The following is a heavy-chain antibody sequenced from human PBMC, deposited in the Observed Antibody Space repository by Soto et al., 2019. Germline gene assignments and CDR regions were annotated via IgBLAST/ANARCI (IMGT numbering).Heavy chain of an antibody. Sequence: RASVKVSCKTSGYTFTDYDINWVRQATGQGLEWIGWMNPNSGETGYAQKFQGRVTMTRSASLSTAYLELSSLRSEDTAVYYCARVAVAARPRWYNWFDPWGQGTLVTVSS. D-gene: IGHD2-15*01. J-gene: IGHJ5*02. CDR1: GYTFTDYD. CDR2: MNPNSGET. V-gene: IGHV1-8*01. CDR3: ARVAVAARPRWYNWFDP.